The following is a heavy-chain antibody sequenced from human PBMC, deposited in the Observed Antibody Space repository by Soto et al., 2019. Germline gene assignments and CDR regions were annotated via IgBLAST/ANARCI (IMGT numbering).Heavy chain of an antibody. J-gene: IGHJ4*02. Sequence: QVQLQESGPGLVKPSQTLSLTCPVSGGSISSGGYYWSWIRQHPGKGLEWIGYIYYSGSTYYNPPLKSRVTISVDTSKNQFSLKLSSVTAADTAVYYCARGGGLMGYFDYWGQGTLVTVSS. CDR2: IYYSGST. CDR3: ARGGGLMGYFDY. CDR1: GGSISSGGYY. V-gene: IGHV4-31*03. D-gene: IGHD2-8*01.